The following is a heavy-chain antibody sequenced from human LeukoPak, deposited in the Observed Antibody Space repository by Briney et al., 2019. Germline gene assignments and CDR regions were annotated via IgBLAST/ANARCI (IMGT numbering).Heavy chain of an antibody. D-gene: IGHD6-6*01. CDR2: INPHNGST. CDR1: GSTVTDYF. Sequence: AAVKGSCKASGSTVTDYFIHGVRQAPGQGLEWMGWINPHNGSTNYAQKFQGRVTMTRDTSINTVYMDLTRLTSDDTAIYYCAGHSSSSDGWFDPWGQGTLVTVSS. J-gene: IGHJ5*02. V-gene: IGHV1-2*02. CDR3: AGHSSSSDGWFDP.